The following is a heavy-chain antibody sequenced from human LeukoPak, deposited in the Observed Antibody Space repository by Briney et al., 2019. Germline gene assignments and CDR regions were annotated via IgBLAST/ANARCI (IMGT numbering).Heavy chain of an antibody. CDR3: ARDQDYDFWSGSQAGHAFDI. J-gene: IGHJ3*02. CDR1: GGPISSGDYY. D-gene: IGHD3-3*01. CDR2: IYYSGST. V-gene: IGHV4-30-4*08. Sequence: SQTLSLTCTVSGGPISSGDYYWSWIRQPPGKGLEWIGYIYYSGSTYYNPSLKSRVTISVDTSKNQFSLKLRSVTAADTAVYYCARDQDYDFWSGSQAGHAFDIWGQGTMVTVSS.